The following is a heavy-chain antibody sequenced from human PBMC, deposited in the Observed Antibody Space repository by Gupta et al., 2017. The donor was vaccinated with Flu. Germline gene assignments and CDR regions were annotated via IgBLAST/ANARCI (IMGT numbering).Heavy chain of an antibody. CDR1: GGSISSSSYY. J-gene: IGHJ5*02. V-gene: IGHV4-39*01. Sequence: QLQPQESGPGLVKPSGTLSLMCTVSGGSISSSSYYWGWIRQPPGKGLEWIGSIYYRGYTYYNPSLKSRVAISVDTSKNQFSLRLSSVTAADTAVYYCAIDYGTNNWFDPWGQGTLVTVSS. CDR2: IYYRGYT. CDR3: AIDYGTNNWFDP. D-gene: IGHD4-17*01.